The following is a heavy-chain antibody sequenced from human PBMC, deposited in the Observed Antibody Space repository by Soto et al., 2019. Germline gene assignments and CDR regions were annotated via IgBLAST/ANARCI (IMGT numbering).Heavy chain of an antibody. D-gene: IGHD6-13*01. CDR2: INSDGSST. V-gene: IGHV3-74*01. CDR1: GFTFSSYW. CDR3: PRVDQQPLYYYYYMDV. J-gene: IGHJ6*03. Sequence: GGSLRLSCAASGFTFSSYWMHWVRQGPGKGLVWVSRINSDGSSTSYADSVKGRFTISRDNAKNTLYLQMNSLRAEDTAVYYCPRVDQQPLYYYYYMDVWGKGTTVTVSS.